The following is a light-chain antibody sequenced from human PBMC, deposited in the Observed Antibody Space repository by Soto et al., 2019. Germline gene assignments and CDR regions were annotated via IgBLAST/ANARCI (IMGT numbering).Light chain of an antibody. V-gene: IGKV3-15*01. CDR2: DAS. CDR1: QSVRSN. J-gene: IGKJ2*01. Sequence: EVVMTQSPATLSVSPGEGATLSCRASQSVRSNLVWYQQKPGQPPRLLIYDASTRATGIPARFSGSGSVTDFTLTISSLQSEDFALYFCQQCNNWPYTFGLGTKLEIK. CDR3: QQCNNWPYT.